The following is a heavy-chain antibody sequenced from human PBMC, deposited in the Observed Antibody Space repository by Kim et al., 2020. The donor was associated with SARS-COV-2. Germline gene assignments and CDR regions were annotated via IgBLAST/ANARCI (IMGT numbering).Heavy chain of an antibody. J-gene: IGHJ4*02. CDR1: GGSFSGYY. Sequence: SETLSLTCAVYGGSFSGYYWSWIRQPPGKGLEWIGEINHSGSTNYNPSLKSRVTISVDTSKNQFSLKLSSVTAADTAVYYCARGPPESNYRYFDYWGQGT. CDR2: INHSGST. D-gene: IGHD4-4*01. V-gene: IGHV4-34*01. CDR3: ARGPPESNYRYFDY.